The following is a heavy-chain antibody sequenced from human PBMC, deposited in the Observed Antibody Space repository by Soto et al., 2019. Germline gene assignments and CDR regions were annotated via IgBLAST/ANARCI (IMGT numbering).Heavy chain of an antibody. D-gene: IGHD1-7*01. J-gene: IGHJ4*02. CDR3: AHRPIHSGNWDCGVLDY. CDR2: IYWDDDK. CDR1: GFSISTSGVG. V-gene: IGHV2-5*02. Sequence: QITLKESGPTLVAPTQTLTLTCTLSGFSISTSGVGVGWIRQPPGKALEWLAVIYWDDDKRYSPSLRNRLTVSKDTSKSQVALAVTNMDPVDTATYYCAHRPIHSGNWDCGVLDYWGPGTLVTVSA.